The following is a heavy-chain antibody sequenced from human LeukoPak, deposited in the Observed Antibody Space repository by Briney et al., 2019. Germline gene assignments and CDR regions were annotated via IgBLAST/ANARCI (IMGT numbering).Heavy chain of an antibody. CDR3: ATTEMATDAFDI. CDR1: GFNFNTYG. D-gene: IGHD5-24*01. Sequence: PGRSLRLSCAASGFNFNTYGMHWVRQAPGKGLERLAAIAYDGSSKYYADSVKGRFTISRDNAKNSLYLQMNSLRAEDTAVYYCATTEMATDAFDIWGQGTMVTVSS. J-gene: IGHJ3*02. V-gene: IGHV3-30*03. CDR2: IAYDGSSK.